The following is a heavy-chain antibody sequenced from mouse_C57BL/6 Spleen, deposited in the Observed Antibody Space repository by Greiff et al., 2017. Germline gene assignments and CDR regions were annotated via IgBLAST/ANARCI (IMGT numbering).Heavy chain of an antibody. CDR1: GFSLTSYG. V-gene: IGHV2-2*01. CDR2: IWSGGST. CDR3: ARGGYSAWFAY. D-gene: IGHD2-3*01. Sequence: VKLVESGPGLVQPSQSLSITCTVSGFSLTSYGVHWVRQSPGKGLEWLGVIWSGGSTDYNAAFISRLSISKDNSKSQVFFKMNSLQADDTAIYYCARGGYSAWFAYWGQGTLVTVSA. J-gene: IGHJ3*01.